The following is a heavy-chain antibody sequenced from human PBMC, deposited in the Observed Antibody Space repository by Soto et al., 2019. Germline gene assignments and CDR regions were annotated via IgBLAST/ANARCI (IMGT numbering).Heavy chain of an antibody. CDR2: INPSGGST. CDR3: ARTEWLFRYFDY. CDR1: GYTFTSYY. D-gene: IGHD3-3*01. V-gene: IGHV1-46*03. Sequence: QVQLVQSGAEVKKPGASVKVSCKASGYTFTSYYMHWVRQAPGQGLEWMGIINPSGGSTSYAQKFQGRGTMTRDTSTSTVYMELSSLRSEDTAVYYCARTEWLFRYFDYWGQGTLVTVSS. J-gene: IGHJ4*02.